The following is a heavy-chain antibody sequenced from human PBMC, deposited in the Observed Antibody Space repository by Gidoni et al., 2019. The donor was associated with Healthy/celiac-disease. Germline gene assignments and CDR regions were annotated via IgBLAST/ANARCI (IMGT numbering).Heavy chain of an antibody. CDR1: GYTFTDYA. Sequence: QVQLVQSGAEVKKPGASVKVSCTASGYTFTDYAMHWVRQAPGPGLEWMGWINPNSGGTNYAQKFQGWVTITRDTSISAAYMELSRLRSDDTAVYSCASSRITMVRGVNSTPYYYYGMDVWGQGTTVTVSS. CDR2: INPNSGGT. J-gene: IGHJ6*02. D-gene: IGHD3-10*01. CDR3: ASSRITMVRGVNSTPYYYYGMDV. V-gene: IGHV1-2*04.